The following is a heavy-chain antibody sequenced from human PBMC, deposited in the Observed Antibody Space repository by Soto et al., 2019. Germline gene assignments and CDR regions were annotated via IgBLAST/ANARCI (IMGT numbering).Heavy chain of an antibody. Sequence: ASVKVSCKASGFTFTSSAVQWVRQARGQRLEWIGWIAVGSGNTNYAQKFQERVTITRDMSTSTAYMELSSLRSEDTAVYYCAAEEAELEDYYYGMDVGGQGTTVTVSS. J-gene: IGHJ6*02. V-gene: IGHV1-58*01. CDR3: AAEEAELEDYYYGMDV. CDR1: GFTFTSSA. D-gene: IGHD1-1*01. CDR2: IAVGSGNT.